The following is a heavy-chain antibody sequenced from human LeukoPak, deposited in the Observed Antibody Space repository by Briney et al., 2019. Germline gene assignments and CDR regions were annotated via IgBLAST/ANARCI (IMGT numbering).Heavy chain of an antibody. D-gene: IGHD3-10*01. J-gene: IGHJ2*01. CDR1: GGSFSGYY. CDR3: APYTVGRGVVRSFDL. CDR2: INHSGST. V-gene: IGHV4-34*01. Sequence: SETLSLTCAVYGGSFSGYYWSWIRQPPGKGLEWIGEINHSGSTNYNPSLKSRVTISVDTSKNQFSLKLSSVTAADTAVYYCAPYTVGRGVVRSFDLWGRGTLVTVSS.